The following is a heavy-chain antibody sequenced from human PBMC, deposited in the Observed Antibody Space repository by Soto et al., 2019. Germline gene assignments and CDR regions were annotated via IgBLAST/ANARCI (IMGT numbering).Heavy chain of an antibody. V-gene: IGHV3-30*18. Sequence: QVQLVESGGGVVQPGGSLRLSCAASGFAFSSYAIHWVRQAPGQGLEWVAVISYDGSIQYYGDSVTGRFTISRDNFKNTLYLQMNSLRPEDTAVYHCAKDREAVALHYFDYWGQGTLVTVSS. CDR1: GFAFSSYA. CDR3: AKDREAVALHYFDY. D-gene: IGHD6-19*01. CDR2: ISYDGSIQ. J-gene: IGHJ4*02.